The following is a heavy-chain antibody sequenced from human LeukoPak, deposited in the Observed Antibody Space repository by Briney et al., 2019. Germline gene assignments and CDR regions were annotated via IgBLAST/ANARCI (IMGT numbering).Heavy chain of an antibody. CDR1: GGTFSSYA. J-gene: IGHJ3*02. CDR2: ISTYNGNT. Sequence: GASVKVSCKASGGTFSSYAISWVRQAPGQGLEYMGWISTYNGNTNYAQNFQGRVTMTTDTSTSTVHMELRSLRSDDTAVYYCARGYSNGWFGLDAFDIWGQGTMVTVSS. D-gene: IGHD6-19*01. V-gene: IGHV1-18*01. CDR3: ARGYSNGWFGLDAFDI.